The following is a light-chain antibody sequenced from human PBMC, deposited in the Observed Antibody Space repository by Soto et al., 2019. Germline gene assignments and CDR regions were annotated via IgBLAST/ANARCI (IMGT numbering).Light chain of an antibody. CDR2: DAS. CDR3: QQYNSYPWT. CDR1: QSISSW. Sequence: DIQMTQSPSTLSASVGDRVTITCRASQSISSWLAWYQQKAGKAPKLLIYDASSLESGVPSRFSGSGSGTEFTLTIISLQPDDVATYYCQQYNSYPWTFGQGTKVEIK. V-gene: IGKV1-5*01. J-gene: IGKJ1*01.